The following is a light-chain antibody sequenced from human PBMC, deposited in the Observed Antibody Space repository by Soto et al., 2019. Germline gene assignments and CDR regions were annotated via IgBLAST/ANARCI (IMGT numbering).Light chain of an antibody. J-gene: IGKJ4*01. CDR1: QSVSSN. Sequence: EIMMTQSPATLSVSPGERVTLSCRASQSVSSNLAWYQQKPGQAPRLLIYGASTRANRIPARFSGSGSGTEFTLTISSLQSEDFAIYYCQQFDDWPCTFGGGTKVEIK. CDR3: QQFDDWPCT. CDR2: GAS. V-gene: IGKV3-15*01.